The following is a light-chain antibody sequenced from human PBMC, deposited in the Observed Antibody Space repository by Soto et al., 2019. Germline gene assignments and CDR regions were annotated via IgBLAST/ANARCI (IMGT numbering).Light chain of an antibody. CDR3: QSSDGNNMV. V-gene: IGLV6-57*02. CDR1: SGSIASGY. Sequence: NFMLIQPHSVSESPGKTVTISCTGSSGSIASGYVQWYQQRPGSAPTTLIYEDNQRPAGVPDRFSGSIDSSSNSASLTISGLRPEDEADYYCQSSDGNNMVFGGGTKLTVL. CDR2: EDN. J-gene: IGLJ2*01.